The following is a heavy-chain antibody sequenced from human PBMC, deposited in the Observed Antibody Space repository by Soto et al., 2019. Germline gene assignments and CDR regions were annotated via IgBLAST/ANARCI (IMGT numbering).Heavy chain of an antibody. CDR1: GGTFSSYT. Sequence: QVQLVQSGAEVKKPGSSVKVSCKASGGTFSSYTISWVRQAPGQGLEWMGRIIPILGIANYAQKFQGRVTITADKPTSTAYMELSSLRSEDTAVYYCARSRGSGSYDYWGQGTLVTVSS. CDR3: ARSRGSGSYDY. J-gene: IGHJ4*02. D-gene: IGHD3-10*01. V-gene: IGHV1-69*02. CDR2: IIPILGIA.